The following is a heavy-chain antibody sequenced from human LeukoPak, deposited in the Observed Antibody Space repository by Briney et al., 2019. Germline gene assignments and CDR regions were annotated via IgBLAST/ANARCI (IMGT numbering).Heavy chain of an antibody. CDR3: ARKKLGISPFDY. J-gene: IGHJ4*02. D-gene: IGHD7-27*01. Sequence: ASVKVSCKASGGTFSSYAISWVRQAPGQGLEWMGGIIPIFGTANYAQKFQGRVTITADKSTSTAYMELSSLRSEDTAVYYCARKKLGISPFDYWGQGTLVTVSS. CDR1: GGTFSSYA. V-gene: IGHV1-69*06. CDR2: IIPIFGTA.